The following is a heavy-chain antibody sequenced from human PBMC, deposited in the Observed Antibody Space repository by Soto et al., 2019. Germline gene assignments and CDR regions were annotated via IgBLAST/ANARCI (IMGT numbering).Heavy chain of an antibody. Sequence: QVQLVQSGAEVKTPGSSVKVSCKASGGTLSDYAISWVRQAHGQGLEWMGGIMPTVDSATYAQNCQGRLTSYADESPSTSNLELSSLRSDDTAVYYCAVAAVREIMAQESSGMAVWGQGPTVIVAS. V-gene: IGHV1-69*01. J-gene: IGHJ6*02. CDR3: AVAAVREIMAQESSGMAV. D-gene: IGHD3-10*01. CDR2: IMPTVDSA. CDR1: GGTLSDYA.